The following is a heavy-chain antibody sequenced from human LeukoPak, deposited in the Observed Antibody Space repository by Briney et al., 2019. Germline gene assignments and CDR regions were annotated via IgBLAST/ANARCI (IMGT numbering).Heavy chain of an antibody. D-gene: IGHD3-22*01. J-gene: IGHJ4*02. CDR1: GFTFSSYG. CDR2: ISYDGSNK. V-gene: IGHV3-30*03. Sequence: GGSLRLSCAASGFTFSSYGMHWVRQAPGKGLEWVAVISYDGSNKYYADSVKGRFTISRDNSKNTLYLQMNSLRAEDTAVYYCARAYYYDSSGFTGLVGWGQGTLVTVSS. CDR3: ARAYYYDSSGFTGLVG.